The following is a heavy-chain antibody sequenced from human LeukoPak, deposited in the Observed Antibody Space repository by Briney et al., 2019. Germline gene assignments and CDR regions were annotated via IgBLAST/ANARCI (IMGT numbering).Heavy chain of an antibody. CDR1: GGSISSGDYY. CDR3: ASRYYYDSCGYV. D-gene: IGHD3-22*01. CDR2: IYYSGST. V-gene: IGHV4-30-4*01. J-gene: IGHJ4*02. Sequence: SETLSLTCTVSGGSISSGDYYWRWIRQPPGKGLEWIGYIYYSGSTYYNPSLKSRVTISVDTSKNQFSLKLSSVTAADTAVYYCASRYYYDSCGYVWGQGTLVTVSS.